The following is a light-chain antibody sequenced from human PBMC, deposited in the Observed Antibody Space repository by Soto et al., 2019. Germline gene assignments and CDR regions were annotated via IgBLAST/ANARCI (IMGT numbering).Light chain of an antibody. CDR2: EVN. CDR1: SSDVADSNY. CDR3: GSYGGNNIFYV. J-gene: IGLJ1*01. V-gene: IGLV2-8*01. Sequence: QSVLTQPPSASGSPGQSVTISCTGTSSDVADSNYVSWYQQHPGKAPKLMIYEVNRRPSGVPDRFSGSTSGNTASLTVSGLQAEDEADYYRGSYGGNNIFYVFGAGTKLTVL.